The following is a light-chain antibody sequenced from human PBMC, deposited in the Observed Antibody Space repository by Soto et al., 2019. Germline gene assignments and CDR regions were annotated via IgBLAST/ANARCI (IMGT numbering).Light chain of an antibody. CDR3: SSNAGSNTGV. CDR1: SSDVGGYKY. Sequence: QSALTQPPAASGSPGQSVTISCTGTSSDVGGYKYVSWYQQQPGKAPKLLIYEVSQRPSGVPDRFSGSKSGNTASLTVSGLQADDEADYYCSSNAGSNTGVFGGGTKLTVL. J-gene: IGLJ3*02. V-gene: IGLV2-8*01. CDR2: EVS.